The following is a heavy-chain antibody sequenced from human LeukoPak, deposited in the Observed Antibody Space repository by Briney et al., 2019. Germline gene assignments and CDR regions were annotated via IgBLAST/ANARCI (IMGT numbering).Heavy chain of an antibody. CDR1: GYSISSGYY. CDR3: ASDAPGLLGY. V-gene: IGHV4-38-2*02. Sequence: SETLSLTCTVSGYSISSGYYWGWIRQPPGKGLEWIGNIHHTGSTYNNPSLRSRVTISVDTSENQFSLKLNSVTAADTAVYFCASDAPGLLGYWGQGTLVTVSS. D-gene: IGHD2-15*01. J-gene: IGHJ4*02. CDR2: IHHTGST.